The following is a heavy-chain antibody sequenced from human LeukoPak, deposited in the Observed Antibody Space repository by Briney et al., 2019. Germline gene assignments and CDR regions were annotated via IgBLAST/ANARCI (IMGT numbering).Heavy chain of an antibody. Sequence: GASVKVSCKASGYTFPSYGIIGVRQAPGQGLEWMGWISAYNGNTNYTQKLQGRVTMTTDTSTSTAYMELRSLRSDDTAVYYCAREGTWIQSYWGQGTLVTVSS. V-gene: IGHV1-18*01. CDR2: ISAYNGNT. CDR3: AREGTWIQSY. CDR1: GYTFPSYG. J-gene: IGHJ4*02. D-gene: IGHD5-18*01.